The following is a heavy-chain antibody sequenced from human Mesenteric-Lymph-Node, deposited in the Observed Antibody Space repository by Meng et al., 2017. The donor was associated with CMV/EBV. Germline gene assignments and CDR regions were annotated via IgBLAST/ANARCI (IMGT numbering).Heavy chain of an antibody. V-gene: IGHV3-7*04. CDR3: ARGSAYSY. Sequence: GESLKISCAASRLIVSRYWMSWVRQPPEKGLEWVASIKEDGSDKYYLDSVKGRFTISRDNAKNSLYLQMNSLRAEDTALYYCARGSAYSYWGQGTLVTVSS. D-gene: IGHD3-22*01. CDR2: IKEDGSDK. J-gene: IGHJ4*02. CDR1: RLIVSRYW.